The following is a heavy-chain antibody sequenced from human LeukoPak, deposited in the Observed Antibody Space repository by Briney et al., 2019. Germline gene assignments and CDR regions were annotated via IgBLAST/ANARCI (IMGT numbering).Heavy chain of an antibody. CDR1: GFTFSSYG. J-gene: IGHJ4*02. CDR2: ISYDGSNK. CDR3: AKDKALGAYDSSGYYFDY. Sequence: PGRSLRLSCAASGFTFSSYGMHWVRQAPGKGLEWVAVISYDGSNKYYADSVKGRFTISRDNAKNSLYLQMNSLRAEDTALYYCAKDKALGAYDSSGYYFDYWGQGTLVTVSS. D-gene: IGHD3-22*01. V-gene: IGHV3-30*18.